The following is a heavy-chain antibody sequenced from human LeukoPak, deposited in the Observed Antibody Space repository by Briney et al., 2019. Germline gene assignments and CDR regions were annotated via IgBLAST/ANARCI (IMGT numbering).Heavy chain of an antibody. CDR1: GFTFSNYG. J-gene: IGHJ3*02. CDR3: ARDHNGGYVHDAFDI. Sequence: QPGRSLRLSCAASGFTFSNYGMHWVRQAPGKGLEWVAVMSYDGSNKYYADSVKGRFTISRDNAKNSLYLQMNSLRAEDTAVYSCARDHNGGYVHDAFDIWGQGTMVTVSS. CDR2: MSYDGSNK. D-gene: IGHD5-12*01. V-gene: IGHV3-30*03.